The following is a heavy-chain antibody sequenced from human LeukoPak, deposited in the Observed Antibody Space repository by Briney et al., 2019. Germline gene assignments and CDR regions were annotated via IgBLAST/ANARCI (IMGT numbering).Heavy chain of an antibody. Sequence: SVKVSCKASGGTFSSYSISWVRQAPGQGLEWMGGIIPIFGSTDYAQNFQDRVTITADTSTSTVYMEVTSLRPEDTAVYFCAKDLGHFASGYDSFDIWGQGTMVTVSS. J-gene: IGHJ3*02. D-gene: IGHD3-22*01. V-gene: IGHV1-69*06. CDR3: AKDLGHFASGYDSFDI. CDR2: IIPIFGST. CDR1: GGTFSSYS.